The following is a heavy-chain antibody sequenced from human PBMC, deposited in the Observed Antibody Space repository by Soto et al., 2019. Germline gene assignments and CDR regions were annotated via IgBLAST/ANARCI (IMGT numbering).Heavy chain of an antibody. CDR2: IYPGDSDT. V-gene: IGHV5-51*01. CDR1: GYSFTSYW. J-gene: IGHJ4*02. Sequence: PGESLKISCKGSGYSFTSYWIGWVRQMPGKGLEWMGIIYPGDSDTRYSPSFQGQVTTSADKSISTAYLQWSSLKASDTAMYYCARQSAYYGSGSWYFDYWGQGTLVTVSS. D-gene: IGHD3-10*01. CDR3: ARQSAYYGSGSWYFDY.